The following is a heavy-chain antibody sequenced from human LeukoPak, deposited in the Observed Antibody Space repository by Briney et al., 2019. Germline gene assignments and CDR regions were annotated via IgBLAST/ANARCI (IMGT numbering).Heavy chain of an antibody. V-gene: IGHV4-59*01. Sequence: PSETLSLTCTVSGGSISSYYWSWIRQPPGKGLEWIGYIYYSGSTNYNPSLKSRVTISVDTSKNQFSLKLSSVTAADTAVYYCTLASIAARGSFDYWGQGTLVTVSS. J-gene: IGHJ4*02. D-gene: IGHD6-6*01. CDR3: TLASIAARGSFDY. CDR2: IYYSGST. CDR1: GGSISSYY.